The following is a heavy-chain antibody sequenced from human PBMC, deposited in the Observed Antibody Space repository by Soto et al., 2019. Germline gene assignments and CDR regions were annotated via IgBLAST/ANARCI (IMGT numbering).Heavy chain of an antibody. D-gene: IGHD3-9*01. CDR1: DYTFAAYW. CDR2: INPGDSDV. J-gene: IGHJ6*02. Sequence: GESLKISCKGFDYTFAAYWIGWVRQMPGKGLEWMGIINPGDSDVRYSPPFEGQVTISADKSISTAYLQWSSLKASDTAMYYCARHPTYYDILTGYSYYYGMDVWGQGTTVTVSS. CDR3: ARHPTYYDILTGYSYYYGMDV. V-gene: IGHV5-51*01.